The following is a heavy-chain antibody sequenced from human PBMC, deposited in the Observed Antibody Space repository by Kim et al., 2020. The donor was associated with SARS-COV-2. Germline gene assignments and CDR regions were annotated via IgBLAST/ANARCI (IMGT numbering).Heavy chain of an antibody. CDR3: ARGRDGYNP. D-gene: IGHD5-12*01. Sequence: GGTTYNPSLKSRVTISVDTSKNQFSLKLSSVTAADTAIYYCARGRDGYNPWGQGTLVIVSS. CDR2: GGT. J-gene: IGHJ4*02. V-gene: IGHV4-59*09.